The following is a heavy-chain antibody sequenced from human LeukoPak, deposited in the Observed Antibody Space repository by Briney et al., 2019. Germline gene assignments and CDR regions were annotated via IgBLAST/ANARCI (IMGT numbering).Heavy chain of an antibody. J-gene: IGHJ4*02. CDR3: AKNVAAVAAKNFDH. D-gene: IGHD2-21*02. Sequence: TGGSLRLSCAASGFTFDDYAMHWVRQAPGKGLEWVSLIRGDGGSTYYADSVKGRFTISRDNSKNSLFLQMNSLRTDDTALYYCAKNVAAVAAKNFDHWGQGTLVTVSS. V-gene: IGHV3-43*02. CDR1: GFTFDDYA. CDR2: IRGDGGST.